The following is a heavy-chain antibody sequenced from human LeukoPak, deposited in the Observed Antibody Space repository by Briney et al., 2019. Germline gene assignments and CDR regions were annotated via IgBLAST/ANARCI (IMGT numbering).Heavy chain of an antibody. CDR2: IKSKTDGGTT. J-gene: IGHJ6*02. CDR1: GFTFSNAW. Sequence: GGSLRLSCAASGFTFSNAWMNWVRQAPGKGLEWVGRIKSKTDGGTTDYAAPVKGRFTISRDDSKNTLYLQMNSLKTEDTAVYYCTTSRSDYYYYYGMDVWGQGTTVTVSS. CDR3: TTSRSDYYYYYGMDV. V-gene: IGHV3-15*07.